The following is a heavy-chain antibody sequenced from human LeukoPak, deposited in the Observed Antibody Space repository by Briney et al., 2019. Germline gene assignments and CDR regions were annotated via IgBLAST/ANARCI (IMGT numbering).Heavy chain of an antibody. J-gene: IGHJ6*02. CDR2: INLHTGGA. D-gene: IGHD2-8*01. V-gene: IGHV1-2*04. Sequence: ASVKVSCKSSGYTFTDYFLHWVRQAPGQGLEWMGCINLHTGGAHYAQKFQGWVSLTRDTSIDTAFMELSSLRSDATAIYYCARDFLGRTNGGSNYFGMDVWGQGTTVTVSS. CDR3: ARDFLGRTNGGSNYFGMDV. CDR1: GYTFTDYF.